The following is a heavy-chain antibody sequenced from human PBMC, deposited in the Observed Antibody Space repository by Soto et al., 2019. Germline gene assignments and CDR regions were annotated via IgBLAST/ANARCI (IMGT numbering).Heavy chain of an antibody. CDR2: IGQDGYEK. Sequence: PWGSLRLSCAASGFSIIEYWIIFFRHSPLEWLEWVANIGQDGYEKHYLDSVRGRFTISRDNARNSLYLYVNSLRADDSAVYYCTRGTDLRFCTGYSCPGIDVWGPGTTVTVSS. CDR3: TRGTDLRFCTGYSCPGIDV. J-gene: IGHJ6*02. CDR1: GFSIIEYW. D-gene: IGHD2-8*02. V-gene: IGHV3-7*03.